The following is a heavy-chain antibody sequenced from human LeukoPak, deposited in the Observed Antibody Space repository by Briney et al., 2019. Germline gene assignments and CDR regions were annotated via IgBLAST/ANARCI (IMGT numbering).Heavy chain of an antibody. V-gene: IGHV4-61*02. D-gene: IGHD3-22*01. J-gene: IGHJ4*02. CDR1: GGSISSGSYY. CDR2: IYTSGST. Sequence: SQTLSLTCTVSGGSISSGSYYWSWIRQPAGKGLEWIGRIYTSGSTNYNPSLKSRVTISVDTSKNQFSLKLSSVTAADTAVYYCASAGPTQSRYYYDSSGYSRVGFDYWGQGTLVTVSS. CDR3: ASAGPTQSRYYYDSSGYSRVGFDY.